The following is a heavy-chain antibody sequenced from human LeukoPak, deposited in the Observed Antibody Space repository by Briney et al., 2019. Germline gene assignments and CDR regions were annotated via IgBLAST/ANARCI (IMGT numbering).Heavy chain of an antibody. V-gene: IGHV3-33*01. CDR1: GFTFSSYG. D-gene: IGHD3-10*01. J-gene: IGHJ3*02. CDR2: IWYDGSNK. CDR3: ARAITYYYGSGSPLGAFDI. Sequence: GGSLRLFCAASGFTFSSYGMHWVRQAPGKGLEWVAGIWYDGSNKYYADSVKGRFTISRDNSKNTLYLQMNSLRAEDTAVYYCARAITYYYGSGSPLGAFDIWGQGTMVTVSS.